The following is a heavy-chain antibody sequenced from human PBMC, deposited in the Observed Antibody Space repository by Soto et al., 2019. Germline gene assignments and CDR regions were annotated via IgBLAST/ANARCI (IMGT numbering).Heavy chain of an antibody. CDR2: IYYSGST. CDR1: GGSINSYY. J-gene: IGHJ3*02. D-gene: IGHD6-19*01. V-gene: IGHV4-59*01. Sequence: QVQLQESGPGLVKPSETLSLTCTVSGGSINSYYWSWIRQPPGKGLEWIGYIYYSGSTNYNPSLKRRATISVGTSKNQFTLKLSSVTAADTAVYYCARVPWQWLGGYAFDIWGQGTMVTVSS. CDR3: ARVPWQWLGGYAFDI.